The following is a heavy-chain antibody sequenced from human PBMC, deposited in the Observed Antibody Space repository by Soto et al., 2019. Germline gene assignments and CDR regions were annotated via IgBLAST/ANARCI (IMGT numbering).Heavy chain of an antibody. CDR1: GGSISSYY. CDR2: IYYSGST. J-gene: IGHJ4*02. V-gene: IGHV4-59*08. Sequence: QVQLQESGPGLVKPSETLSLTCTVSGGSISSYYWSWIRQPPGKGLEWIGYIYYSGSTNYNPSLKSRVTISVDTSKNQFSLKLSSVTAADTAVYYCARYYYGSGSYYYYFDYWGQGTLVTVSS. CDR3: ARYYYGSGSYYYYFDY. D-gene: IGHD3-10*01.